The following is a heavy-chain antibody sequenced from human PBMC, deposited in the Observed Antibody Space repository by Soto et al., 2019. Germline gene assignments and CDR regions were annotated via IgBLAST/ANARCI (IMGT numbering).Heavy chain of an antibody. D-gene: IGHD2-15*01. Sequence: GGSLRLSCAASGFTFSSYAMSWVRQAPGKGLEWVSAMSGSGTRTYYADSVKGRFTISRDNSKNRLYLHMNSLRAEDTAVYYCAKDNCSGGSCYDAFDYWGQGTLVTVSS. CDR1: GFTFSSYA. V-gene: IGHV3-23*01. CDR2: MSGSGTRT. CDR3: AKDNCSGGSCYDAFDY. J-gene: IGHJ4*02.